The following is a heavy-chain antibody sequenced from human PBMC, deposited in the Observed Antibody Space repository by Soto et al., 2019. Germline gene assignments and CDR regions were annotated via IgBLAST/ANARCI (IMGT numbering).Heavy chain of an antibody. CDR3: ARAALISAGITMIVVALDY. V-gene: IGHV4-34*01. CDR1: GGSFSGYY. Sequence: SETLSLTCAVYGGSFSGYYWSGIRQPPGKGREWMGETNHIGSPKYNPSLKSRVTISVDTSKNQFSLKLSSVTAADTAVYYCARAALISAGITMIVVALDYWGQGTLVTVSS. CDR2: TNHIGSP. D-gene: IGHD3-22*01. J-gene: IGHJ4*02.